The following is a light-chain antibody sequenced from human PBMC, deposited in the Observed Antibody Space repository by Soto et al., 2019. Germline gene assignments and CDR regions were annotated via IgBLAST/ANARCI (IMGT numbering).Light chain of an antibody. J-gene: IGKJ1*01. CDR2: AAT. V-gene: IGKV1-39*01. CDR3: QQCFSAPAIT. Sequence: DIQMTQSPSSLSASVGDRVTITCRASQSISKCLNWYQQKPGKAPKVLIYAATNLQSGVPSRFRGSGSGTDFTLTIRSLQPEDFATYYCQQCFSAPAITFGQGTKVDIK. CDR1: QSISKC.